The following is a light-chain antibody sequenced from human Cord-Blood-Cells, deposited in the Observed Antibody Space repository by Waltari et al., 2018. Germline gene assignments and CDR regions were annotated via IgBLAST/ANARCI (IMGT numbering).Light chain of an antibody. J-gene: IGLJ2*01. CDR3: AAWDDSLSGVV. CDR2: RNN. Sequence: QSVLTQPPSASGTPGQRVTISCSGSSPNSGRNYVYWHQQLPGTAPNLLIYRNNQRPSGVPDRFSGSKSGTSASLAISGLRSEDEADYYCAAWDDSLSGVVFGGGTKLTVL. CDR1: SPNSGRNY. V-gene: IGLV1-47*01.